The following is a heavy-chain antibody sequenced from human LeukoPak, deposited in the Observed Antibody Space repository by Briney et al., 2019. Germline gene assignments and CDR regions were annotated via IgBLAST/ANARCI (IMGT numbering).Heavy chain of an antibody. CDR2: IYHSGST. Sequence: SETLSLTCAVSGGSISSSNWWSWVRQPPGKGLEWIGEIYHSGSTNYNPSLKSRVTISVDKSKNQFSLKLSSVTAADTAVYYCARGGKMYSSSWYASNYYGMDVWGQGTTVTVSS. V-gene: IGHV4-4*02. CDR1: GGSISSSNW. D-gene: IGHD6-13*01. J-gene: IGHJ6*02. CDR3: ARGGKMYSSSWYASNYYGMDV.